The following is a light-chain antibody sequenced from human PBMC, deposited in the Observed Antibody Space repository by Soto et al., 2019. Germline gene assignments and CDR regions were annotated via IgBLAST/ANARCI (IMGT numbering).Light chain of an antibody. CDR2: MAS. CDR1: QSIGSS. Sequence: DIQMTQSPSTLSASVGDRVTITCRASQSIGSSLAWYQQKPGKAPNLLIYMASTLQSGVFSTFRGSGSGTEFSLPICSLEPDDFSTYYCQGYSSYSYTVGQGNKLEIK. CDR3: QGYSSYSYT. V-gene: IGKV1-5*03. J-gene: IGKJ2*01.